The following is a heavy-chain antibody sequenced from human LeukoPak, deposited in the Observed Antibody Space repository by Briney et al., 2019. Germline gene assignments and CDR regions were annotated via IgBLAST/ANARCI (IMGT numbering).Heavy chain of an antibody. D-gene: IGHD3-3*02. CDR1: GFTFVDYG. CDR2: INYNGAIT. Sequence: GGSLRLSCATSGFTFVDYGLSGVRRAPGKGLEWLCAINYNGAITDYADSVKGRFTISRDNAKNSLYLRMDSLRAEDTALYYCARDRLGPSFSVSHFDLWGQGILVTVSS. J-gene: IGHJ4*02. CDR3: ARDRLGPSFSVSHFDL. V-gene: IGHV3-20*04.